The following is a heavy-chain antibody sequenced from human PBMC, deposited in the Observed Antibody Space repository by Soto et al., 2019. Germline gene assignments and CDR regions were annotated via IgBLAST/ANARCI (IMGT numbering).Heavy chain of an antibody. CDR3: ARVSEAWYTSGYYLY. Sequence: ASVKVSCQASGYTFTNYGINWVRQAPGQGLEWMGWISAYNANTNYAQKFQGRVTMTTDTPTTTAYMELRSLTSDDTAVYYCARVSEAWYTSGYYLYWGQGTLVTVSS. D-gene: IGHD6-19*01. CDR1: GYTFTNYG. CDR2: ISAYNANT. J-gene: IGHJ4*02. V-gene: IGHV1-18*01.